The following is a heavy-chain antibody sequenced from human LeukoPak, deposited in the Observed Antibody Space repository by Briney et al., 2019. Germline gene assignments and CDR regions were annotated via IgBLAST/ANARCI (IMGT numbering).Heavy chain of an antibody. D-gene: IGHD2-21*01. Sequence: GGSLRLSCAASGFTFSDYYMSWIRQAPGKGLEWVSYISSSSSYTNYADSVKGRFAISRDNAKNSLYLQMNSLRAEDTAVYYCARVVGYAFDIWGQGTMVTVSS. V-gene: IGHV3-11*06. CDR3: ARVVGYAFDI. CDR1: GFTFSDYY. CDR2: ISSSSSYT. J-gene: IGHJ3*02.